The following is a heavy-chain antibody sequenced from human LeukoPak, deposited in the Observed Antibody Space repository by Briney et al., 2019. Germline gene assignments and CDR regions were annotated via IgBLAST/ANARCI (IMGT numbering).Heavy chain of an antibody. CDR2: ISYSGST. V-gene: IGHV4-59*01. Sequence: SETLSLTCTVSGGSISRYYWNWIRQPPGKGLEWIGYISYSGSTNYNPSLKSRVTISVDTSENQFSLRLSSVTAADTAVYYCARDRMRQYAFELWGQGTMVTVSS. CDR1: GGSISRYY. J-gene: IGHJ3*01. CDR3: ARDRMRQYAFEL. D-gene: IGHD2-15*01.